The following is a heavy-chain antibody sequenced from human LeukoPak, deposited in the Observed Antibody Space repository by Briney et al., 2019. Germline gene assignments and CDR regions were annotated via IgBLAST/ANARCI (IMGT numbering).Heavy chain of an antibody. J-gene: IGHJ4*02. Sequence: GGSLRLSCAAAGFTFSTYAMSWVRQAPGKGLEWVSGISGSGGSTYYAGSVRGRLTISRDNSKDTLYLQMNSLRAEDTAVYYCAKHTGGDCYSGFDYWGQGALVPVSS. CDR2: ISGSGGST. CDR3: AKHTGGDCYSGFDY. D-gene: IGHD2-21*02. CDR1: GFTFSTYA. V-gene: IGHV3-23*01.